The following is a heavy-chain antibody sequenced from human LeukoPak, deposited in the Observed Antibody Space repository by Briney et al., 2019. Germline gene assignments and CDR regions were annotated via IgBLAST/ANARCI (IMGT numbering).Heavy chain of an antibody. CDR3: AKVFFPFYYYYGMDV. J-gene: IGHJ6*02. D-gene: IGHD3-3*01. Sequence: PGGSLRLSCAASGFTFSNYGMHWVRQAPGKGLEWVAVMSYDGSNKYYADSVKGRFTISRDNSKNTLYLQVNSLRAEDTAVYYCAKVFFPFYYYYGMDVWGQGTTVTVSS. CDR1: GFTFSNYG. V-gene: IGHV3-30*18. CDR2: MSYDGSNK.